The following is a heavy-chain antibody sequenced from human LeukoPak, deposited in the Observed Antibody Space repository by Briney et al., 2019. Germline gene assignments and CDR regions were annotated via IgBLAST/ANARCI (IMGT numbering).Heavy chain of an antibody. CDR1: GGSISNYY. D-gene: IGHD6-19*01. CDR2: IYYSGST. V-gene: IGHV4-59*12. Sequence: PSETLSLTCTVSGGSISNYYWSWIRQSPGKGLEWIGYIYYSGSTNYNPSLKSRVTISVDTSKSQFSLKLSSVTAADTAVYYCARGPSSGWYGNYFDYWGQGTLVTVSS. CDR3: ARGPSSGWYGNYFDY. J-gene: IGHJ4*02.